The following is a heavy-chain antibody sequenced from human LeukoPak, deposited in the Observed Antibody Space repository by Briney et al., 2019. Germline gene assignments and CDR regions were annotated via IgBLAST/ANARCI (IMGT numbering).Heavy chain of an antibody. CDR3: AKDERNWNYNLASQTYD. J-gene: IGHJ4*02. CDR1: GFRFSSYA. Sequence: GGSLRLSCAASGFRFSSYAMSWVRQAPGKGLEWVSAISGSGVSTYYADSVKGRFTVSRDNSKNTLYLQMSSLRAEDTTVYYCAKDERNWNYNLASQTYDWGQGTLVTVSS. CDR2: ISGSGVST. D-gene: IGHD1-7*01. V-gene: IGHV3-23*01.